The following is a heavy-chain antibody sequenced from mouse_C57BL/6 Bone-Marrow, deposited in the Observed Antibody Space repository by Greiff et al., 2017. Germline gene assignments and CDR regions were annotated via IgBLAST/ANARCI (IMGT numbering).Heavy chain of an antibody. J-gene: IGHJ1*03. CDR2: ISSGGDYI. CDR3: TRERRNYYYGSSQYWYFDV. CDR1: GFTFSSYA. D-gene: IGHD1-1*01. Sequence: EVHLVESGEGLVKPGGSLKLSCAASGFTFSSYAMSWVRQTPEKRLEWVAYISSGGDYIYYADTVKGRFTISRDNARNTLYLQMSSLKSEDTAMYNCTRERRNYYYGSSQYWYFDVWGTGTTVTVSS. V-gene: IGHV5-9-1*02.